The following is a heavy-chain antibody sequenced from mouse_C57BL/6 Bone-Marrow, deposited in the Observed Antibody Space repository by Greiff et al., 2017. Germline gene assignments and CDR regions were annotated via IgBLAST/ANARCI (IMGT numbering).Heavy chain of an antibody. J-gene: IGHJ1*03. D-gene: IGHD4-1*01. CDR2: LHPSDSDT. Sequence: QVQLQQSGAELVKPGASVKVSCKASGYTFTSYWMHWVKQRPGQGLEWIGRLHPSDSDTNYNQKFKGKATLTVDKSSSTAYMQLSSLTSEDSAVYYCAMDDWDECCDVWGTGTTVTVSS. CDR1: GYTFTSYW. V-gene: IGHV1-74*01. CDR3: AMDDWDECCDV.